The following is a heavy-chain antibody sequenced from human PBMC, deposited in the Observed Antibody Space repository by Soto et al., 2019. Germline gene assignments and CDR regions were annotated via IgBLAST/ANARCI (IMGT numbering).Heavy chain of an antibody. D-gene: IGHD1-1*01. CDR2: IVPRFGTT. Sequence: QVQLVQSGAEVKKPGSSVRVSCRASGDSFSRYTVNWVRQAPRQGLEWMGGIVPRFGTTNLAPTLQGRVTITADQSMSTVYMELSSLRSEDTALSYCARGRGLYNSGRSQLDYWGQGTLVTVSS. J-gene: IGHJ4*02. CDR1: GDSFSRYT. CDR3: ARGRGLYNSGRSQLDY. V-gene: IGHV1-69*01.